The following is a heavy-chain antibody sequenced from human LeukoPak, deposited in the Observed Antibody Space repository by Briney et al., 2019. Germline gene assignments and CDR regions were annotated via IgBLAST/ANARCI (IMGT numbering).Heavy chain of an antibody. CDR1: GYTFTTYA. J-gene: IGHJ5*02. D-gene: IGHD3-10*01. CDR2: INTDTGNP. CDR3: GKDSPYGSGGYLNWLDP. V-gene: IGHV7-4-1*02. Sequence: ASVKVSCKASGYTFTTYAINWVRQAPGQGLEWMGWINTDTGNPTYAQGFTGRFVFSLDTSVSTAYLQISALKAEDTAVYYCGKDSPYGSGGYLNWLDPWGQGTLVTVSS.